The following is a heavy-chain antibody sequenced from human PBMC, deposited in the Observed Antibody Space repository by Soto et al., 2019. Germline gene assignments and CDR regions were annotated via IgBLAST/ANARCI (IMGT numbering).Heavy chain of an antibody. CDR1: VGSISSSSYY. V-gene: IGHV4-39*01. D-gene: IGHD2-2*01. CDR2: IYYSGST. Sequence: PSETLSLTCTVSVGSISSSSYYWGWIRQPPGKGLEWIGSIYYSGSTYYNPSLKSRVTISVDTSKNQFSLKLSSVTAADTAVYYCARNVVVPAPAAFDIWGQGTMVTVSS. J-gene: IGHJ3*02. CDR3: ARNVVVPAPAAFDI.